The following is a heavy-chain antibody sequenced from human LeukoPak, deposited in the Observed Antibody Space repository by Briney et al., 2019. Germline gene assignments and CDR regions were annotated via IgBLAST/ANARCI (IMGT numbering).Heavy chain of an antibody. CDR2: ITHSGST. V-gene: IGHV4-34*01. Sequence: SGTLSLTCSVYGGSFSGYYWSWIRQPPGKGLEWIGEITHSGSTNYNPSPKSRVTISVDTSKNQFSLKLSSVTAADTAVYYCARGRANWNYSRYYNWFDPWGQGTLVTVSS. CDR3: ARGRANWNYSRYYNWFDP. CDR1: GGSFSGYY. J-gene: IGHJ5*02. D-gene: IGHD1-7*01.